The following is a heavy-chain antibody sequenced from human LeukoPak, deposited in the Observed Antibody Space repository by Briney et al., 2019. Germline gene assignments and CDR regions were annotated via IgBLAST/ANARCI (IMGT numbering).Heavy chain of an antibody. Sequence: PSETLSLTCTVSGGSISSSSYYWGWTRQPPGKGLEWIGGIYYSGSTYYNPSLKSRVTISVDTSKNQFSLKLSSVTAADTAVYYCARHEGLDFWSGYYTAGFDYWGQGTLVTVSS. CDR2: IYYSGST. D-gene: IGHD3-3*01. CDR1: GGSISSSSYY. CDR3: ARHEGLDFWSGYYTAGFDY. V-gene: IGHV4-39*01. J-gene: IGHJ4*02.